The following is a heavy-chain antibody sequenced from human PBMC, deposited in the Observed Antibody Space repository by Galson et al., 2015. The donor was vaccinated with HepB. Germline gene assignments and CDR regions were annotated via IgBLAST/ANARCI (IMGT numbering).Heavy chain of an antibody. Sequence: SCAASGFTFSSYAMHWVRQAPGKGLEWVAVISYDGSNKFYADSVKGRFTISRDNSKNTLYLQMNSLRAEDTAVYYCARDRRAYSSTYLPWFDPWGQGTLVTVSS. CDR1: GFTFSSYA. CDR3: ARDRRAYSSTYLPWFDP. J-gene: IGHJ5*02. V-gene: IGHV3-30*04. CDR2: ISYDGSNK. D-gene: IGHD6-13*01.